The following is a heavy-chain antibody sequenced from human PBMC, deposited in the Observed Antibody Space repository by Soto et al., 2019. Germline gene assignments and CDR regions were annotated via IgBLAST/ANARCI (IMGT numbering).Heavy chain of an antibody. J-gene: IGHJ1*01. CDR3: ARAIVGATAESFQH. V-gene: IGHV4-34*01. CDR1: GGSFSGYY. D-gene: IGHD1-26*01. Sequence: SETLSLTCAVYGGSFSGYYWSWIRQPPGKGLEWIGEINHSGSTNYNPSLKSRVTISVDTSKNQFSLKLSSVTAAATAVYYCARAIVGATAESFQHWGQGTLVTVSS. CDR2: INHSGST.